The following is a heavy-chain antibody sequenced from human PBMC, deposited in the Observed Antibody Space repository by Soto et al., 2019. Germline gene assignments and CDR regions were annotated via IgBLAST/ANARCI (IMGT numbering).Heavy chain of an antibody. CDR2: IYYSGST. V-gene: IGHV4-59*01. D-gene: IGHD5-12*01. J-gene: IGHJ5*02. CDR1: GGSISSYY. Sequence: PSETLSLTCTVSGGSISSYYWSWIRQPPGKGLEWIGYIYYSGSTNYNPSLKSRVTISVDTSKNQFSLKLSSVTAADTAVYYCPRVSGVEMATLEGWFDRWGKGTLVTVPS. CDR3: PRVSGVEMATLEGWFDR.